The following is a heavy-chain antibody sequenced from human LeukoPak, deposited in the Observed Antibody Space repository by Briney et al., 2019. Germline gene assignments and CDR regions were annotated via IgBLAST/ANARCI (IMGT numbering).Heavy chain of an antibody. CDR3: ARDAVDTANAV. D-gene: IGHD5-18*01. J-gene: IGHJ6*02. V-gene: IGHV3-23*01. Sequence: GGSLRLSCAASGFTFSSYAMSWVRQAPEKGLEWVSSISGSDGSTDYADSVKGRFTISRDNAKNTLYLQMNSLRAEDTAVYYCARDAVDTANAVWGQGTTVTVSS. CDR2: ISGSDGST. CDR1: GFTFSSYA.